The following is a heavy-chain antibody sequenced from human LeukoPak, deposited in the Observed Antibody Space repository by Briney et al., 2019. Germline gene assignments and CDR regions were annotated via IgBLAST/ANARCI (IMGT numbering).Heavy chain of an antibody. Sequence: GGSLRLSCVASGFTFSRYGMHWVRQAPGKGLEWVAFVRYDGNNKYYVDSVKGRFTISRDNSKNTLYLQMNSLRAEDTAVYYCAKGLNLHMNWGQGTLVTVSP. J-gene: IGHJ4*02. CDR1: GFTFSRYG. CDR2: VRYDGNNK. CDR3: AKGLNLHMN. V-gene: IGHV3-30*02.